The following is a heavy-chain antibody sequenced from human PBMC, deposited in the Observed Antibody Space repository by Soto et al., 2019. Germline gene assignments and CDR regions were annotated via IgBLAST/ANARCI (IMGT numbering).Heavy chain of an antibody. CDR1: GFIFKMYW. V-gene: IGHV3-74*01. Sequence: PGGSLRLSCAASGFIFKMYWMHWVRQSPGKELGWISRIYNDGTYADSADCVRGRFTISRDNVNDTQYLKMNNLRDEDSGLYYCTRGPRPISTGTGAYWGQGTQVTASS. D-gene: IGHD3-10*01. CDR3: TRGPRPISTGTGAY. J-gene: IGHJ4*02. CDR2: IYNDGTYA.